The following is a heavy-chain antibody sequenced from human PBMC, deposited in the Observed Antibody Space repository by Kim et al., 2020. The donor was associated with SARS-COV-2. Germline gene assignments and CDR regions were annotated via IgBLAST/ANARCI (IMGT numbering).Heavy chain of an antibody. CDR3: ASWRLRSFDY. J-gene: IGHJ4*02. V-gene: IGHV3-21*01. CDR2: SYK. D-gene: IGHD3-16*01. Sequence: SYKDYADSVRGRFTIPRDHAKNSLYRQMNSLRAEVTAVYYCASWRLRSFDYWGQGTLVTVSS.